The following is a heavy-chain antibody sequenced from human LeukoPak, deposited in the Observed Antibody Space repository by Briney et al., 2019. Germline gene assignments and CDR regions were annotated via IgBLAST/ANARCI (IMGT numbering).Heavy chain of an antibody. Sequence: SETLSLTCTVSGYSISSGYYWGWIRQPPGKGLEWIGSIYHSGSTYYNPSLKSRVTISVDTSKNQFSLKLSSVTAADTAVYYCARVRRGRATVTGGNWFDPWGQGTLVTVSS. CDR1: GYSISSGYY. CDR3: ARVRRGRATVTGGNWFDP. V-gene: IGHV4-38-2*02. CDR2: IYHSGST. J-gene: IGHJ5*02. D-gene: IGHD4-17*01.